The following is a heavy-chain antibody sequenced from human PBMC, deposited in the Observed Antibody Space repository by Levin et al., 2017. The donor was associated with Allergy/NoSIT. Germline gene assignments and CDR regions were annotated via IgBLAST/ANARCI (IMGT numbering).Heavy chain of an antibody. CDR3: ARGLGYQFGNNWFDP. V-gene: IGHV1-2*02. Sequence: GGSLRLSCKASGYTFTGYYMHWVRQAPGQGLEWMGWINPNSGGTNYAQKFQGRVTMTRDTSISTAYMELSRLRSDDTAVYYCARGLGYQFGNNWFDPWGQGTLVTVSS. CDR2: INPNSGGT. D-gene: IGHD2-15*01. CDR1: GYTFTGYY. J-gene: IGHJ5*02.